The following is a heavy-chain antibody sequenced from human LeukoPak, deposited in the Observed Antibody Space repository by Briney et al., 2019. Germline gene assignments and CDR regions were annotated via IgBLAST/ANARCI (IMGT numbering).Heavy chain of an antibody. CDR3: ARGGWWDNWNRLDL. CDR1: GGSFSSYY. Sequence: SETLSLTCAVYGGSFSSYYWNWIRQPPGKGLEWIGEINHSGSTNYNPSLKSRVSISVDTSKNQVSLKLTSVTAADTAVYCARGGWWDNWNRLDLWGQGTLVTVSS. J-gene: IGHJ5*02. D-gene: IGHD1-1*01. V-gene: IGHV4-34*01. CDR2: INHSGST.